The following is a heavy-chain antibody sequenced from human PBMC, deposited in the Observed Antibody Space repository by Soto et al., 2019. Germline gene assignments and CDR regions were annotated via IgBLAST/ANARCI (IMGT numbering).Heavy chain of an antibody. J-gene: IGHJ5*02. D-gene: IGHD6-6*01. Sequence: GGSLRLSCAASGFTFSSYGMHWVRQAPGKGLEWVAVIWYDGSNKYYADSVKGRFTISRDNSKNTLYLQMNSLRAEDTAVYYCARDLWNEYSSSSGWFDPWGQGTLVTVSS. CDR1: GFTFSSYG. CDR2: IWYDGSNK. CDR3: ARDLWNEYSSSSGWFDP. V-gene: IGHV3-33*01.